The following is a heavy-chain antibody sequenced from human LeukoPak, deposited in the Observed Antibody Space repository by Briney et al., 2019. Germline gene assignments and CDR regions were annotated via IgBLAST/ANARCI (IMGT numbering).Heavy chain of an antibody. CDR1: GFTFSSYA. CDR3: AINRAYCGGDCYSDY. Sequence: PGGSLRLSCATSGFTFSSYAMSWVRQAPGKGLEWVSVIYSGGSTYYADSVKGRFTISRDNSKNTLYLQMNSLRAEDTAVYYCAINRAYCGGDCYSDYWGQGTLVTVSS. CDR2: IYSGGST. J-gene: IGHJ4*02. D-gene: IGHD2-21*02. V-gene: IGHV3-53*01.